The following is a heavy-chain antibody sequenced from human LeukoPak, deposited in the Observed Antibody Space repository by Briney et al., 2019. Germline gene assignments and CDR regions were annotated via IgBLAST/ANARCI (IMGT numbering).Heavy chain of an antibody. CDR3: AKHSLPRSSTTFDY. V-gene: IGHV3-23*01. Sequence: PGGSLTLSCAASGFTFSSYAMSWARQAPGKGLEWVSAISGSGGSTYYADSVKGRFTISRDNSKNTLYLQMNSLRAEDTAVYYCAKHSLPRSSTTFDYWGQGTLVTVSS. D-gene: IGHD2-2*01. CDR1: GFTFSSYA. CDR2: ISGSGGST. J-gene: IGHJ4*02.